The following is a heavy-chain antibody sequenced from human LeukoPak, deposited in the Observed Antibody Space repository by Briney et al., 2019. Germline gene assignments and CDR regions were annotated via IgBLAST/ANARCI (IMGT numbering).Heavy chain of an antibody. V-gene: IGHV3-30*18. J-gene: IGHJ4*02. CDR3: AKGDFGY. CDR1: GFTFSSYG. CDR2: ISYDGSNK. Sequence: GGSLRLSCAASGFTFSSYGMHWVRQAPGKGLEWVAVISYDGSNKYYADSVKGRSTISRDNSKNTLYLQMNSLRAEDTAVYYCAKGDFGYWGQGTLVTVSS.